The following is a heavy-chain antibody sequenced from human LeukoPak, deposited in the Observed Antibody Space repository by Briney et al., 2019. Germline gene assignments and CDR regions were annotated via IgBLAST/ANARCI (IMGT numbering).Heavy chain of an antibody. D-gene: IGHD3-10*01. J-gene: IGHJ5*02. CDR1: GGSISSGDYY. CDR2: IYYSGST. CDR3: ARAMVRGANWFDP. Sequence: SETLSLTCTVSGGSISSGDYYWSWIRQPPGKGLEWIGYIYYSGSTYYNPSLKSRVTISVDTSKNQFPLKLSSVTAADTAVYYCARAMVRGANWFDPWGQGTLVTVSS. V-gene: IGHV4-30-4*01.